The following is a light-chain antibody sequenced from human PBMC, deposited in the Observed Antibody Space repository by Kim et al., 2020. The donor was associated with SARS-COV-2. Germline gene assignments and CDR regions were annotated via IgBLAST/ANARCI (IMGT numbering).Light chain of an antibody. Sequence: DIQMTQSPSSLSASVGDRVTITCQASQDISNSLNWYQQKPGKAPKLLISGAFYLQTGVPSTFSGSGSGTDFTFTISSLQPEDIATYYCQQYHNLITFGGGTKVEI. V-gene: IGKV1-33*01. J-gene: IGKJ4*01. CDR3: QQYHNLIT. CDR2: GAF. CDR1: QDISNS.